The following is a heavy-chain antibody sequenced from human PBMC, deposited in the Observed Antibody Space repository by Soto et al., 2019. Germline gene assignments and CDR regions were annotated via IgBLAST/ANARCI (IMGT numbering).Heavy chain of an antibody. CDR3: ARGGRNFWSGYFVN. Sequence: LTLTCTVSAGSISTSFCNWIRQPAGKGLAWIGRIDNSGNTNYNPSLKSRVTMSADTSRNQFSLKLNSVTAADTAVYYCARGGRNFWSGYFVNGGQGALHNISS. D-gene: IGHD3-3*01. CDR1: AGSISTSF. V-gene: IGHV4-4*07. J-gene: IGHJ4*02. CDR2: IDNSGNT.